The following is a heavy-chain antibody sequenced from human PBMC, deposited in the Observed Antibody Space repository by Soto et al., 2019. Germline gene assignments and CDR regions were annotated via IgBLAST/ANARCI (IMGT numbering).Heavy chain of an antibody. D-gene: IGHD5-12*01. CDR3: ARIQSGYDSSYLYYYYYGMDV. V-gene: IGHV2-70*01. J-gene: IGHJ6*02. Sequence: SGPTLVNPTQTLTLTCTFSGFSLSTSGMCVSWIRQPPGKALEWLALIDWDDDKYYSTSLKTRLTISKDTSKNQVVLTMTNMDPVDTATYYCARIQSGYDSSYLYYYYYGMDVWGQGTTVTVSS. CDR1: GFSLSTSGMC. CDR2: IDWDDDK.